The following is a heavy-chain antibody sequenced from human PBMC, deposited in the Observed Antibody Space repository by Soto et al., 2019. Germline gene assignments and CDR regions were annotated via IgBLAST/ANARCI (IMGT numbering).Heavy chain of an antibody. V-gene: IGHV1-3*01. CDR1: RYSFTTYA. CDR3: ARDRGTGASIGAYNFDY. J-gene: IGHJ4*01. CDR2: INAGNGDT. D-gene: IGHD1-1*01. Sequence: ASVKVSCKASRYSFTTYALHWVRQAPGQRLEWMGWINAGNGDTKYSEKFQGRVTITRDTSANTAYMELSSLRSEDTSVYYCARDRGTGASIGAYNFDYWG.